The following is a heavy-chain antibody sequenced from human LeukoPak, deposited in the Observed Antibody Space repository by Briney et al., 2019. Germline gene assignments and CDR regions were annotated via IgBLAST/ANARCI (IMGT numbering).Heavy chain of an antibody. CDR2: IYSSGST. Sequence: SETLSLTCSVSGVSVSSGSNYWGWIRQPPGKTLEWIGSIYSSGSTYYNPSLKSRVTISVDTSKNQFSLKLSSVTAADTAIYYCAKGAGGFSYYNWFDPWGQGTLVTVSS. CDR3: AKGAGGFSYYNWFDP. J-gene: IGHJ5*02. V-gene: IGHV4-39*07. CDR1: GVSVSSGSNY. D-gene: IGHD5-18*01.